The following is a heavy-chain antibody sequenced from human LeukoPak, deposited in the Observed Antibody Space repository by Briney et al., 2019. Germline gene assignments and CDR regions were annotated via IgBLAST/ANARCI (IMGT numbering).Heavy chain of an antibody. CDR3: ARDLYSTANWEFYY. J-gene: IGHJ4*02. V-gene: IGHV1-2*06. CDR2: LNPNNGYT. Sequence: ASVKVSCKTSAYTFIDYFIHWVRQAPGQGLEWMGRLNPNNGYTFYTEEFQGRVTMTSDTSISTAYMELTSLTSDDTALYYCARDLYSTANWEFYYWGQGTLVTVSS. CDR1: AYTFIDYF. D-gene: IGHD7-27*01.